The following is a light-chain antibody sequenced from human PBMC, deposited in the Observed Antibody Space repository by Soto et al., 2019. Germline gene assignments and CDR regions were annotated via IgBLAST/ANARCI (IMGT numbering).Light chain of an antibody. V-gene: IGLV3-1*01. Sequence: SYELTQPPSVSVFPGQTASITCSGNKLGDQYSFWYQQKPGQSPVLVIYQDTKRPSGIPARFSGSNSGNTATLTISGTQAMDEADYYCQAWDSTTVVFGGGTTLTVL. J-gene: IGLJ2*01. CDR3: QAWDSTTVV. CDR2: QDT. CDR1: KLGDQY.